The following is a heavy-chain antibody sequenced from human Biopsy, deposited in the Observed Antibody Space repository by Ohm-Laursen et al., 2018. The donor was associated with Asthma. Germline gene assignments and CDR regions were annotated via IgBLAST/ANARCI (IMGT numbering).Heavy chain of an antibody. D-gene: IGHD3-3*01. CDR1: GGSMTPTSHY. CDR3: ARRISIFGVVQKDHGMDA. J-gene: IGHJ6*02. Sequence: GTLSLTCTVSGGSMTPTSHYWDWIRQAPGKGLEWIGYISYGGKTSYNPSLKNRVTISRDTSKSQFSLRLTSLTAADTAIYFCARRISIFGVVQKDHGMDAWGQGTTVIVSS. V-gene: IGHV4-39*01. CDR2: ISYGGKT.